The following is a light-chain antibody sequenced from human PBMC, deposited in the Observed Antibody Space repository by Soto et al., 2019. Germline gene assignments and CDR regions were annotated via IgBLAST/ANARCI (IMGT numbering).Light chain of an antibody. Sequence: DIVMTQSPDSLAVSLGERATINCKSSQSVLLTSNNKNYLAWYQQKPGQPPKVLISWASTRESGVPDRFSGRGSGTDFTLTTTRLQAEDVAVYYCQQYYATLTFGGGTKVDIK. J-gene: IGKJ4*01. CDR1: QSVLLTSNNKNY. CDR3: QQYYATLT. V-gene: IGKV4-1*01. CDR2: WAS.